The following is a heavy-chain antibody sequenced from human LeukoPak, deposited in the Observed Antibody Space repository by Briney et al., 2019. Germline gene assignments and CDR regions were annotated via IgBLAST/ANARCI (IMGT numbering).Heavy chain of an antibody. CDR1: GGSISSSSYY. CDR2: IYYSGST. CDR3: ARHGSNYDILTGPPDY. V-gene: IGHV4-39*01. J-gene: IGHJ4*02. D-gene: IGHD3-9*01. Sequence: SETLSLTCTVSGGSISSSSYYWGWIRQPPGKGLEWIGSIYYSGSTYYNPSLKSRVTISVDTSKNQFSLKLSSVTAADTAVYYCARHGSNYDILTGPPDYWGQGTLVTVSS.